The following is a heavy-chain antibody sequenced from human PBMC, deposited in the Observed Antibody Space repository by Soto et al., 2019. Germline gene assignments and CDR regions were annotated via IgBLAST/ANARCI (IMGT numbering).Heavy chain of an antibody. J-gene: IGHJ4*02. CDR2: IYYIGSSS. CDR1: GGSISSGDYY. D-gene: IGHD5-18*01. CDR3: ARELIGTQLWFDY. Sequence: SETLSLTCTVSGGSISSGDYYWSWIRQPPGKGLEWIGYIYYIGSSSYYNPSLKSRVTISVDTSKNQFSLKLSSVTASDTAVYYCARELIGTQLWFDYWGQGTLVTVSS. V-gene: IGHV4-30-4*01.